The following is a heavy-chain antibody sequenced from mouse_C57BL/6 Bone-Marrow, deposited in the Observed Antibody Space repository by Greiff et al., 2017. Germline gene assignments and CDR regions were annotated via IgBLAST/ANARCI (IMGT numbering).Heavy chain of an antibody. CDR1: GYTFPSYW. Sequence: VQLQESGAELVKPGASVKMSCKASGYTFPSYWITWVKQRPGQGLEWIGDIYPGSGSTNYTEKFKSKATLTVDTSSSTAYMQLSSLTSEDSAVYYCARRDYYGSSYGYAMDYGGQGTSVTVSS. D-gene: IGHD1-1*01. CDR3: ARRDYYGSSYGYAMDY. J-gene: IGHJ4*01. CDR2: IYPGSGST. V-gene: IGHV1-55*01.